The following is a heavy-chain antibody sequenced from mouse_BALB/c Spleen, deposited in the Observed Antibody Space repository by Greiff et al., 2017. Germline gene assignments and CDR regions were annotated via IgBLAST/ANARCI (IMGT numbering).Heavy chain of an antibody. D-gene: IGHD2-2*01. Sequence: QVQLQQSGAELVKPGASVKLSCKASGYTFTSYWMHWVKQRPGQGLEWIGEINPSNGRTNYNEKFKSKATLTVDKSSSTAYMQLSSLTSEDSAVYYCARNYGYDDWFAYWGQGTLVTVSA. CDR3: ARNYGYDDWFAY. CDR1: GYTFTSYW. V-gene: IGHV1S81*02. CDR2: INPSNGRT. J-gene: IGHJ3*01.